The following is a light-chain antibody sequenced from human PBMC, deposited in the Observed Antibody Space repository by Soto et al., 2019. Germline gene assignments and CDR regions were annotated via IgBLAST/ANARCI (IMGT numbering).Light chain of an antibody. V-gene: IGKV1-5*03. Sequence: DIQMTQSPSTLSASVGDRVTITCRDSQSIDDWLAWYQQKPGKAPTLLIYKASSLESGVPSRFSGSGSGTEFTLTISSLQPDDLATYYCQHYSSYSLTFGPGTKVDIK. J-gene: IGKJ3*01. CDR3: QHYSSYSLT. CDR1: QSIDDW. CDR2: KAS.